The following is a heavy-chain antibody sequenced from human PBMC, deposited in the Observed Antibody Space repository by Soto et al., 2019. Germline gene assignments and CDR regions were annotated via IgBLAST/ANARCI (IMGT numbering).Heavy chain of an antibody. V-gene: IGHV3-33*01. CDR3: ARIELDTILALDY. D-gene: IGHD5-18*01. J-gene: IGHJ4*02. CDR2: IWSDGNNK. Sequence: QVQLVESGGGVVQPGRSLRLSCAASGFTFNTYGFHWVRQAPGKGLEWVSVIWSDGNNKYYADSVKGRFTISRASSKNTLYLQMNRLRVEDTAVYYCARIELDTILALDYWGQGTLVTVSS. CDR1: GFTFNTYG.